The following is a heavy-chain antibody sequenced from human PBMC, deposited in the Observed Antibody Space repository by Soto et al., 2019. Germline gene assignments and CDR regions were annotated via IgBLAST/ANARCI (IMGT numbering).Heavy chain of an antibody. D-gene: IGHD1-7*01. CDR3: ARLNWNYGSHFDY. CDR1: GFSLSNARLG. CDR2: IFSNDEK. Sequence: QVTLKKSGPVLVKPTETLTLTCTVSGFSLSNARLGVSWIRQPPGKALEWLAHIFSNDEKSYSTSLKSRITISQDTSKSQLVLTMTNMDPVDTATYYCARLNWNYGSHFDYWGQGTLVTVSS. J-gene: IGHJ4*02. V-gene: IGHV2-26*01.